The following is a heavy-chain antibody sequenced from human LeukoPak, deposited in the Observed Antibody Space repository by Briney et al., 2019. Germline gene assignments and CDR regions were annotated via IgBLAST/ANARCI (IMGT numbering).Heavy chain of an antibody. CDR1: GGSISSYY. J-gene: IGHJ3*02. D-gene: IGHD3-22*01. V-gene: IGHV4-59*12. CDR2: IYYSGST. Sequence: SETLSLTCTVSGGSISSYYWSWIRQPPGKGLEWIGYIYYSGSTNYNPSLKSRVTISVDTSKNQFSLKLSSVTAADTAVYYCARARNYYDSSGPTSDAFDIWGQGTMVTVSS. CDR3: ARARNYYDSSGPTSDAFDI.